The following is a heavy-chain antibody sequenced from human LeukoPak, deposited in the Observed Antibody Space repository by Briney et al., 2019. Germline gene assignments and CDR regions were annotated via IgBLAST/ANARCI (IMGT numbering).Heavy chain of an antibody. D-gene: IGHD6-13*01. Sequence: GGSLRLSCIASGFTFGDYAVTWFRQAPGKGLEWVGFIRDKAYGGTTDFAASVKGRFTISRDDSKSIAYLQINSLKTEDTAVYYCSRDSGAAAGTLDSWGQGTLVTVSS. CDR3: SRDSGAAAGTLDS. CDR1: GFTFGDYA. V-gene: IGHV3-49*03. J-gene: IGHJ4*02. CDR2: IRDKAYGGTT.